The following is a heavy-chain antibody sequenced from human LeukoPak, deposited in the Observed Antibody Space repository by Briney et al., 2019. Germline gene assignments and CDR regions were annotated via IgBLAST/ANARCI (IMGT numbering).Heavy chain of an antibody. CDR3: ARSWYGDSIFDN. J-gene: IGHJ4*02. V-gene: IGHV3-11*01. D-gene: IGHD4-17*01. CDR2: ISSSGSTI. CDR1: GFTFSDYY. Sequence: SLRLSCAASGFTFSDYYMSWIRQAPGQGLEWVSYISSSGSTIYYADSVKGRFTISRDNAKNSLYLQMNSLRAEDTALYYCARSWYGDSIFDNWGQGTLVTVSS.